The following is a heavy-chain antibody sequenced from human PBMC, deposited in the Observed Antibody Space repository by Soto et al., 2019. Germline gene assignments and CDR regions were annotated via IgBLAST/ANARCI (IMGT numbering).Heavy chain of an antibody. CDR1: GYTFFTSD. V-gene: IGHV1-18*01. Sequence: QVHLVQSGVEVKTPGASVKVSCQASGYTFFTSDISWVRQAPGQGLEWMGWISTYSGDTKYAQKFQSRVTMTTDTSTTTAYLELRSLRSDDTAVYYCARHHGPTTSENWFDPWGQGTLVTVSS. CDR2: ISTYSGDT. J-gene: IGHJ5*02. CDR3: ARHHGPTTSENWFDP. D-gene: IGHD5-12*01.